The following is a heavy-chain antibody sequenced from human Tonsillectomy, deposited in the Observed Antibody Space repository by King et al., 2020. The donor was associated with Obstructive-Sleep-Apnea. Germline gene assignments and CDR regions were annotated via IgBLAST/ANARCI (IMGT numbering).Heavy chain of an antibody. CDR3: ARREWGGSREQEFDY. D-gene: IGHD2-15*01. Sequence: QLVQSGAEVKKPGESLKISCKGSGYSFTSYWIGWVRQMPGKGLEWMGIIYPGDSDTRYSPSFQGQFTISADKSISTAYLQWSSLKASDTAMYYWARREWGGSREQEFDYWGQGTLVTVSS. CDR1: GYSFTSYW. J-gene: IGHJ4*02. CDR2: IYPGDSDT. V-gene: IGHV5-51*01.